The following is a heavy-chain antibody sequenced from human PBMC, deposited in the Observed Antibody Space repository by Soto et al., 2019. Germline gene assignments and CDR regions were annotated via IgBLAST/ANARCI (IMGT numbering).Heavy chain of an antibody. CDR1: GFTFSSYA. D-gene: IGHD6-13*01. CDR3: AKDGIAAAGTPLYYFDY. CDR2: ISGSGGST. V-gene: IGHV3-23*01. Sequence: GGSLRLSCAASGFTFSSYAMSWVRQAPGKGLEWVSAISGSGGSTYYADSVKGRFTISRDNSKNTLYLQMNSLRAEDTAVYYCAKDGIAAAGTPLYYFDYWGQGTLVTVSS. J-gene: IGHJ4*02.